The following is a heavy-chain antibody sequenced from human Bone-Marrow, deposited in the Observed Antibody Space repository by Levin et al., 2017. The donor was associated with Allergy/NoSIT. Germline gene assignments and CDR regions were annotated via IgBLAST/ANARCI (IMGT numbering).Heavy chain of an antibody. Sequence: PSETLSLTCAVYGGSFSGYYWSWIRQPPGKGLEWIGEINHSGSTNYNPSLKSRVTISVDTSKNQFSLKLSSVTAADTAVYYCARTYSYGLFGAGMGGFYYFDYWGQGTLVTVSS. J-gene: IGHJ4*02. D-gene: IGHD5-18*01. V-gene: IGHV4-34*01. CDR1: GGSFSGYY. CDR2: INHSGST. CDR3: ARTYSYGLFGAGMGGFYYFDY.